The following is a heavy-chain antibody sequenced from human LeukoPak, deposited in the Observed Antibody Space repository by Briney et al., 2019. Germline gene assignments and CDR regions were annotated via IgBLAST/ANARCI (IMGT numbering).Heavy chain of an antibody. V-gene: IGHV3-74*01. CDR3: ARAGSGWDAYFDY. CDR1: GFTFSNYW. CDR2: INTDYSST. J-gene: IGHJ4*02. Sequence: GGSLRLSCAASGFTFSNYWMHWVRQAPGKGLVWVSRINTDYSSTSYADSVKGRFAISRDNAENTLFLQIHSLRVEDTAVYYRARAGSGWDAYFDYWGQGILVIVSS. D-gene: IGHD6-19*01.